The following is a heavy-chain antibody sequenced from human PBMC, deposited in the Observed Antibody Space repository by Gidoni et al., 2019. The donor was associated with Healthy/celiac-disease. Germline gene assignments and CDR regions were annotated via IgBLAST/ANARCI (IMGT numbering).Heavy chain of an antibody. CDR2: IKQDGSEK. Sequence: EVQLVESGGGLVQPGGSLRLSCAASGFTFSSYWMSWVRQAPGKGLEWVANIKQDGSEKYYVDSVKGRFTIARDNAKNSLYLQMNSLRAEDTAVYYCARDLSPGSHIRVLTDKMVRGPNIGYWGQGTLVTVSS. CDR3: ARDLSPGSHIRVLTDKMVRGPNIGY. D-gene: IGHD3-10*01. CDR1: GFTFSSYW. V-gene: IGHV3-7*01. J-gene: IGHJ4*02.